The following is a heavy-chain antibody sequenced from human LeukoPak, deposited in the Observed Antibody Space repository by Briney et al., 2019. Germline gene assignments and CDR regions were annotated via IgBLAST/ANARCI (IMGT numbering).Heavy chain of an antibody. J-gene: IGHJ5*02. Sequence: PSVTLSLTCAGYGGSCSGYYWSWIPQPPGKGLEWIGEINHSGSTNYNPPLNSRVTISVDTSKKQFSLKLSSVTAADTAVYYCARGGIAARRGARFDPWGQGTLVTVSS. CDR2: INHSGST. D-gene: IGHD6-6*01. V-gene: IGHV4-34*01. CDR3: ARGGIAARRGARFDP. CDR1: GGSCSGYY.